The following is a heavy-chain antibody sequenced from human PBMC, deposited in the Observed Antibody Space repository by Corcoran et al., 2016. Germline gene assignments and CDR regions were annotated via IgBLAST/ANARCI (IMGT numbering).Heavy chain of an antibody. CDR1: GGSFSGYY. V-gene: IGHV4-34*01. CDR3: ARAAGGGGCSSTSCSNWFDP. CDR2: INHSGST. Sequence: QVQLQQWGAGLLKPSETLSLTCAVYGGSFSGYYWSWIRQPPGKGLEWIGEINHSGSTNYNPSLKSRVTISVDTSKNQFSLKLSSVTAADTAVYYWARAAGGGGCSSTSCSNWFDPWGQGTLVTVSS. D-gene: IGHD2-2*01. J-gene: IGHJ5*02.